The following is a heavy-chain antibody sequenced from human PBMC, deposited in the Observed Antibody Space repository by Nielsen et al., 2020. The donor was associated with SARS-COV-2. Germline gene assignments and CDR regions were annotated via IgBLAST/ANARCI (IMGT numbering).Heavy chain of an antibody. CDR3: AKDKGYSSGWYADY. D-gene: IGHD6-19*01. CDR1: GFTFSSYA. V-gene: IGHV3-23*01. CDR2: ISGSGGST. J-gene: IGHJ4*02. Sequence: GESLKISCAASGFTFSSYAMSWARQAPGKGLEWVSAISGSGGSTYYADSVKGRFTISRDNSKNTLYLQMNSLRAEDTAVYYCAKDKGYSSGWYADYWGQGTLVTVSS.